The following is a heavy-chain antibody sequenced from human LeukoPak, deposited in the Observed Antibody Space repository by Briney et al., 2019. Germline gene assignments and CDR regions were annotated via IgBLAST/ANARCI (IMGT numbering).Heavy chain of an antibody. V-gene: IGHV3-23*01. CDR1: GFTFSIYA. CDR2: ISGSGGST. J-gene: IGHJ6*02. CDR3: AKDRDDYGDYVPLGYYYGMDV. Sequence: QPGGSLRLSCAASGFTFSIYAMSWVRQAPGKGLEWVSAISGSGGSTYYADSVKGRFTISRDNSKNTLYLQMNSLRAEDTAVYYCAKDRDDYGDYVPLGYYYGMDVWGQGTTVTVSS. D-gene: IGHD4-17*01.